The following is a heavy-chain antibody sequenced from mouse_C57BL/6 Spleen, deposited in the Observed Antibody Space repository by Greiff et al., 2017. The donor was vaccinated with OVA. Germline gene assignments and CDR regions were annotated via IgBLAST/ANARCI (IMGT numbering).Heavy chain of an antibody. CDR2: IYPGDGDT. CDR1: GYAFSSYW. J-gene: IGHJ2*01. D-gene: IGHD1-1*01. V-gene: IGHV1-80*01. CDR3: SRSPISYGSSYVDGSFDY. Sequence: QVQLKESGAELVKPGASVKISCKASGYAFSSYWMNWVKQRPGKGLEWIGQIYPGDGDTNYNGKFKGKATLTADKSSSPASMLLSCLTSEDSAVYFCSRSPISYGSSYVDGSFDYWGQGTTLTVSS.